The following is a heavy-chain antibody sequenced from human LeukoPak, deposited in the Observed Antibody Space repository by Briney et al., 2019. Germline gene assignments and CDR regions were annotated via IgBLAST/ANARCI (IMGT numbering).Heavy chain of an antibody. CDR2: ISSSSSYI. J-gene: IGHJ3*02. Sequence: GGSLRLSCAASGFTFSSYSMNWVRQAPGRGLEWVSSISSSSSYIYYADSVKGRFTISRDNAKNSLYLQMNSLRAEDTAVYYCARVHLADAFDIWGQGTMVTVSS. CDR1: GFTFSSYS. CDR3: ARVHLADAFDI. V-gene: IGHV3-21*01.